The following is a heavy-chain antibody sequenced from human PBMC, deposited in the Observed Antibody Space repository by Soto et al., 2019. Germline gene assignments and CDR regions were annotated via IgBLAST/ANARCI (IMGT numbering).Heavy chain of an antibody. CDR2: INSDGSST. V-gene: IGHV3-74*01. J-gene: IGHJ6*02. CDR1: GFTFSSYW. CDR3: ARDRQLPYYYYYGMDV. D-gene: IGHD2-2*01. Sequence: GGSLRLSCSASGFTFSSYWMHWVRQAPGKGLVWVSRINSDGSSTSYADSVKGRFTISRDNAKKTLYLQMNSLRAEDTAVYYCARDRQLPYYYYYGMDVWGQGTTVTVSS.